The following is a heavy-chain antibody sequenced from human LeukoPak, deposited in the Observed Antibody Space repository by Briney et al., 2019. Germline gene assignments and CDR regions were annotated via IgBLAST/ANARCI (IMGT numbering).Heavy chain of an antibody. D-gene: IGHD1-26*01. CDR2: INWNGGST. CDR1: GFTFDDYG. J-gene: IGHJ6*03. Sequence: GGSLRLSCAASGFTFDDYGMSWVRQAPGKGLEWVSGINWNGGSTGYADSVKGRFTISRDNAKNSLYLQMNSLRAEDTAVYYCAKGRGWEASYYYYYMDVWGKGTTVTISS. V-gene: IGHV3-20*04. CDR3: AKGRGWEASYYYYYMDV.